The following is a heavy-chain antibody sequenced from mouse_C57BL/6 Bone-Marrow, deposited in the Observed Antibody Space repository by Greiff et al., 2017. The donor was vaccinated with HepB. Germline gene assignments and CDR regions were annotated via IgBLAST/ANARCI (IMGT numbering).Heavy chain of an antibody. CDR2: ISSGSSTI. V-gene: IGHV5-17*01. CDR3: ARSWLYAMDY. CDR1: GFTFSDYG. J-gene: IGHJ4*01. Sequence: EVMLVESGGGLVKPGGSLKLSCAASGFTFSDYGMHWVRQAPEKGLEWVAYISSGSSTIYYADKVKGRFTISRDNAKNTLFLQMTSLRSEDTAMYYCARSWLYAMDYWGQGTSVTVSA.